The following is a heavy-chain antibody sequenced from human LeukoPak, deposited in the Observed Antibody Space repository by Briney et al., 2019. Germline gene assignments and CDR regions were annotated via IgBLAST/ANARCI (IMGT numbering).Heavy chain of an antibody. CDR3: ARASFSSSWYYFDY. D-gene: IGHD6-13*01. CDR2: ISSSGSTI. J-gene: IGHJ4*02. CDR1: GFTFSSYE. V-gene: IGHV3-48*03. Sequence: GGSLRLSCAASGFTFSSYEMNWVRQAPGKWLEWVSYISSSGSTIYYADSVKGRFTISRDNAKNSLYLQMNSLRAEDTAVYYCARASFSSSWYYFDYWGQGTLVTVSS.